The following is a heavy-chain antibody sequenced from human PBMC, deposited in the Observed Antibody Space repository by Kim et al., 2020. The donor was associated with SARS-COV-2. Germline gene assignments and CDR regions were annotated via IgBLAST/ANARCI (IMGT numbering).Heavy chain of an antibody. CDR2: TYYRSKWYN. D-gene: IGHD3-10*01. V-gene: IGHV6-1*01. CDR3: ARVSITMVRGVIMRHGMDV. Sequence: SQTLSLTCAISGDSVSSNSAAWNWIRQSPSRGLEWLGRTYYRSKWYNDYAVSVKSRITINPDTSKNQFSLQLNSVTPGETAVYYCARVSITMVRGVIMRHGMDVWGPGTTVTVSS. J-gene: IGHJ6*02. CDR1: GDSVSSNSAA.